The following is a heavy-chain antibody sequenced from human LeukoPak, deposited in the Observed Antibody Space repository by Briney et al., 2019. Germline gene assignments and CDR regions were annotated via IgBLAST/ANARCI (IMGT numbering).Heavy chain of an antibody. Sequence: PSETLSLTCTVSSGSISSYYWAWIRQPPGKGLEWIGSVYYSGSTYYNPSLKSRVTISVDTSKNQFALKLRSVNAADTAVYYCAHFRGGAFDFWGQGTMVTASA. V-gene: IGHV4-59*05. CDR2: VYYSGST. J-gene: IGHJ3*01. CDR1: SGSISSYY. CDR3: AHFRGGAFDF. D-gene: IGHD3-16*01.